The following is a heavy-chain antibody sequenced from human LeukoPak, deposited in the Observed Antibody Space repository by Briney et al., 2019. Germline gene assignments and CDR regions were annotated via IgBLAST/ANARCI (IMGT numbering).Heavy chain of an antibody. Sequence: SETLSLICAVSGYSISSGYYWGWIRQPPGKGLEWIGSIYHSGSTYYNPSLKSRVTISVDTSRNQFSLKLSSVTAADTAVYYCARSLHQLLPYHGMDVWGKGTTVTVSS. D-gene: IGHD2-2*01. J-gene: IGHJ6*04. V-gene: IGHV4-38-2*01. CDR3: ARSLHQLLPYHGMDV. CDR1: GYSISSGYY. CDR2: IYHSGST.